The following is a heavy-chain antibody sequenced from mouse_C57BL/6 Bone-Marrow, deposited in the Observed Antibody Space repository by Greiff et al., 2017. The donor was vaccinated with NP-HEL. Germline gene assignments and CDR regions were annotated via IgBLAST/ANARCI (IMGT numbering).Heavy chain of an antibody. V-gene: IGHV1-76*01. CDR1: GYTFTDYY. Sequence: QVHVKQSGAELVRPGASVKLSCKASGYTFTDYYINWVKQRPGPGLEWIARIYPGSGNTYYNEKFKGKATLTAEKSSSTAYMQLSSLTSEDSAVYFCARLTRDYFDYWGQGTTLTVSS. CDR2: IYPGSGNT. CDR3: ARLTRDYFDY. J-gene: IGHJ2*01. D-gene: IGHD1-1*01.